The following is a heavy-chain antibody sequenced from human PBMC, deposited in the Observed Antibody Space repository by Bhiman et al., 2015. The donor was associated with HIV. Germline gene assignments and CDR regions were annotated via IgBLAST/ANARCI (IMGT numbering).Heavy chain of an antibody. CDR1: GFTFDDHG. CDR2: INWNGANT. J-gene: IGHJ3*01. CDR3: ARESEYGDFWVVFDL. V-gene: IGHV3-20*04. Sequence: EVQLVESGGGVARPGGSLRLSCAASGFTFDDHGMSWVRQAPGKGLEWVSGINWNGANTGYVDSVKGRFTISRDNAKNSLYLQMNSLRAEDTALYYCARESEYGDFWVVFDLWGQGTMVTVSS. D-gene: IGHD4-17*01.